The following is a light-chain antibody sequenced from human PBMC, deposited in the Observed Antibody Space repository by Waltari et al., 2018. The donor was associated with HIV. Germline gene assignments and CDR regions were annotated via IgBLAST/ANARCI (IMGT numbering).Light chain of an antibody. Sequence: QSVLTQPPSASGTPGQRVTIPCSGSSSNIGSHTVTWYQQLPGAAPKLLIYSNNQRPSGVPDRFSGSKSGTSASLAISGLQSEDEADYYCAAWDDSLNGYVFGTGTKVTVL. J-gene: IGLJ1*01. CDR2: SNN. V-gene: IGLV1-44*01. CDR1: SSNIGSHT. CDR3: AAWDDSLNGYV.